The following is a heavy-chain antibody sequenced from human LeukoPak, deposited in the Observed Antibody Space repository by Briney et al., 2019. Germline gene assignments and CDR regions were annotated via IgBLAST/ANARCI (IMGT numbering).Heavy chain of an antibody. J-gene: IGHJ3*02. CDR1: GFTFSSFI. Sequence: PGGSLRLSCAASAASGFTFSSFIMNWVRQAPGKGLEWVSYISNGNSPICYADSVKGRFTISRDNAKNSLYLQMYSLRVEDTAVYYCARGFPARRGAFDIWGQGTKVTVSS. V-gene: IGHV3-48*01. D-gene: IGHD6-6*01. CDR2: ISNGNSPI. CDR3: ARGFPARRGAFDI.